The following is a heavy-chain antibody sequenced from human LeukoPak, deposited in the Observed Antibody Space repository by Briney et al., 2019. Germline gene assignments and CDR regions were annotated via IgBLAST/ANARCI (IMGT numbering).Heavy chain of an antibody. CDR3: ASSGADY. CDR2: IKQDGSEK. J-gene: IGHJ4*02. D-gene: IGHD6-25*01. CDR1: GFTFINYA. Sequence: GGSLRLSCAASGFTFINYAMTWVRQAPGKGLEWVANIKQDGSEKYYVDSVKGRFTISRDNAKNSLYLQMNSLRAEDTAVYYCASSGADYWGQGTLVTVSS. V-gene: IGHV3-7*01.